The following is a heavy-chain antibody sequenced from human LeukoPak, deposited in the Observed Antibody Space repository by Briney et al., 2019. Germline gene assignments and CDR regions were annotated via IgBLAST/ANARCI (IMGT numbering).Heavy chain of an antibody. CDR1: GFTFNDYG. CDR3: ARGYCSGNSCRLFDY. J-gene: IGHJ4*02. Sequence: PGGSLRLSCAASGFTFNDYGMAWVRQAPGKGLAWVSGVTWNAGSTGYADSVKGRFTISRDNAKSSLYLQMNSLRAEDTALYYCARGYCSGNSCRLFDYWGQGTLVTVSS. V-gene: IGHV3-20*04. D-gene: IGHD2-15*01. CDR2: VTWNAGST.